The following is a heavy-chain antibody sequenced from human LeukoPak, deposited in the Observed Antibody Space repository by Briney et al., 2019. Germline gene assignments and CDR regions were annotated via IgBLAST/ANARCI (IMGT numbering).Heavy chain of an antibody. Sequence: ASVKVSCKASGYTFTSYDINWVRQAPGQGLEWMGWINPNSGGTNYAQKFQGWVTMTRDTSISTAYMELSRLRSDDTAVYYCARDRDVDGDYGFDYWGQGTLVTVSS. V-gene: IGHV1-2*04. CDR1: GYTFTSYD. J-gene: IGHJ4*02. CDR2: INPNSGGT. CDR3: ARDRDVDGDYGFDY. D-gene: IGHD4/OR15-4a*01.